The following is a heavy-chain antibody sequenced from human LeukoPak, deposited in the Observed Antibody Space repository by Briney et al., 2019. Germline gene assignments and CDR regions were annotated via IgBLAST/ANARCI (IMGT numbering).Heavy chain of an antibody. CDR1: GFTFSSYS. Sequence: PGGSLRLSCAASGFTFSSYSMNWVRQAPGKGLEWVSSISSSSSYIYYADSVKGRFTISRDNAKNSLYLQMNSLRAEDTAVYYCARDIVVVPTHDAFDIWGQGTMVTVSS. D-gene: IGHD3-22*01. J-gene: IGHJ3*02. CDR3: ARDIVVVPTHDAFDI. CDR2: ISSSSSYI. V-gene: IGHV3-21*01.